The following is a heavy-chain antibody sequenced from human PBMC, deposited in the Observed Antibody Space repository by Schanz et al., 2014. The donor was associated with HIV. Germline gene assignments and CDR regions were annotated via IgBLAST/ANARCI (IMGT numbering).Heavy chain of an antibody. D-gene: IGHD5-18*01. V-gene: IGHV3-30*18. CDR2: ISYDGSNK. J-gene: IGHJ5*02. CDR3: VKAYSSGFSGAGS. Sequence: VQLLESGGGLVQPGGLLRLSCAASGFTFSGFAMSWVRQTPGKGLEWVAVISYDGSNKKYADSVKGRITISRDNSKNTLYLHMNSLRADDTAIYYCVKAYSSGFSGAGSWGQGALVTVSS. CDR1: GFTFSGFA.